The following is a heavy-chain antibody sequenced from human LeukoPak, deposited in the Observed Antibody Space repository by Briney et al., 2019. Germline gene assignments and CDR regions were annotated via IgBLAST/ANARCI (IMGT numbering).Heavy chain of an antibody. CDR2: IKQDGSEK. Sequence: GRSLRLSCAASGFTFSNYWMSWVRQAPGKGLEWVANIKQDGSEKYYVDSVKGRFTISRDNAKNSLYLQMNSLRAEDTAVYYCARVWSYYESSGGSYYFDYWGQGTLVTVSS. J-gene: IGHJ4*02. D-gene: IGHD3-22*01. V-gene: IGHV3-7*01. CDR3: ARVWSYYESSGGSYYFDY. CDR1: GFTFSNYW.